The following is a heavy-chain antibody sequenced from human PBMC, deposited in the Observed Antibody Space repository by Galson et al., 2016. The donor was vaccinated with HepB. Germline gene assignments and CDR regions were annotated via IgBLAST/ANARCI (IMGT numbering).Heavy chain of an antibody. CDR3: ARDWDFNLDV. CDR1: GYIFTSSG. Sequence: QSGAEVKKPGESLTISCKASGYIFTSSGISWMRQAPGQGLEWMGWSNIYDGTINYARKFQGRVSLTTDTSTRTAYRELSSLRLDDTAVYYCARDWDFNLDVWGKGTTVTVSS. J-gene: IGHJ6*04. CDR2: SNIYDGTI. V-gene: IGHV1-18*04. D-gene: IGHD1-26*01.